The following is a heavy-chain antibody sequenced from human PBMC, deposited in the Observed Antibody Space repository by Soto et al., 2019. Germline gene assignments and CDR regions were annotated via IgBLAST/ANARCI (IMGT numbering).Heavy chain of an antibody. J-gene: IGHJ6*02. CDR2: ISTYNGNT. CDR1: GYTFTSYG. D-gene: IGHD2-2*01. CDR3: GRDLYQSVFYYGMDV. Sequence: QVQVMQSGAEVKKPGASVKVSCKASGYTFTSYGISWVRQAPGQGLEWMGWISTYNGNTNYAQKLQGRVTMTTDTSXXTAYMELRSVRSDDTAVYYCGRDLYQSVFYYGMDVWGQGTTVTVSS. V-gene: IGHV1-18*01.